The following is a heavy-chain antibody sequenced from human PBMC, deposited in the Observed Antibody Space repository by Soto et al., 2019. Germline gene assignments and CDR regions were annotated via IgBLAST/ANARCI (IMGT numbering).Heavy chain of an antibody. CDR3: ARDDSGYTGSHYIDYFHF. J-gene: IGHJ4*02. D-gene: IGHD1-26*01. V-gene: IGHV1-69*13. CDR1: GGTFSSYA. Sequence: SVKVSCKASGGTFSSYAISWVRQAPGQGLEWMGGIIPIFGTANYAQKFQGRVTITADESTSTAYMELSSLTSEDTAIYYCARDDSGYTGSHYIDYFHFWGQGTLVTVSS. CDR2: IIPIFGTA.